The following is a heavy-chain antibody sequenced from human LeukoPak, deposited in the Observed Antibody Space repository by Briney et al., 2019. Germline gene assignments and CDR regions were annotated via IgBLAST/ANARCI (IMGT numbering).Heavy chain of an antibody. CDR1: GFTFSSYS. CDR2: ISSSSSTI. D-gene: IGHD3-3*01. J-gene: IGHJ4*02. V-gene: IGHV3-48*01. CDR3: ARDLGHYDFWSGSFDY. Sequence: GGSLRLSCAASGFTFSSYSMNWVRQAPGKGLEWVSYISSSSSTIYYADSVKGRFTISRDNAKNSLYLQMNSLRAEDTAVYYCARDLGHYDFWSGSFDYWGQGTLVTVSS.